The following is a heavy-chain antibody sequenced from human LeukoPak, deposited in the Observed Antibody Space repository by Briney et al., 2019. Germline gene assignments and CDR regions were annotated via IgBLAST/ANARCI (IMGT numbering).Heavy chain of an antibody. CDR3: AMLALGRGYSGSYRGDY. V-gene: IGHV1-24*01. Sequence: GASVKVSCKVSGYTLTELSMHWVRQAPGKGLEWMGGFDPEDGETIYAQKFQGRVTMTEDTSTDTAYMELSSLRSEDTAVYYCAMLALGRGYSGSYRGDYWGQGTLVTVSS. CDR2: FDPEDGET. J-gene: IGHJ4*02. D-gene: IGHD1-26*01. CDR1: GYTLTELS.